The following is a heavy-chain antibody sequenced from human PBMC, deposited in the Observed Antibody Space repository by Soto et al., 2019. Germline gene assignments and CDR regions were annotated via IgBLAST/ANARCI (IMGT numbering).Heavy chain of an antibody. J-gene: IGHJ4*02. V-gene: IGHV3-21*01. CDR2: ISSSSSYI. Sequence: EVQLVESGGGLVKPGGSLRLSCAASGFTFSSYSMNWVRQAPGKGLEWVSCISSSSSYIYYADSVKGRFTISRDNAKNSLDLQMNSLRAEDTAVYYCFLQDNWNDRRFLRDYWGQGTLVTVAS. CDR3: FLQDNWNDRRFLRDY. D-gene: IGHD1-20*01. CDR1: GFTFSSYS.